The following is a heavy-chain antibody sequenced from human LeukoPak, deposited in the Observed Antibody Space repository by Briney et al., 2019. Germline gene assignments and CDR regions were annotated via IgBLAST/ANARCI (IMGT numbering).Heavy chain of an antibody. J-gene: IGHJ6*03. V-gene: IGHV4-39*07. CDR3: ARAVAVAGNYYYYMDV. CDR2: IYYSGST. CDR1: GGSISSSSYY. Sequence: PSETLSLTCTVPGGSISSSSYYWGWIRQPPGKGLGWIGSIYYSGSTYYNPSLKSQVTISVDTSKNQFSLKLSSVTAADTAVYYCARAVAVAGNYYYYMDVWGKGTTVTVSS. D-gene: IGHD6-19*01.